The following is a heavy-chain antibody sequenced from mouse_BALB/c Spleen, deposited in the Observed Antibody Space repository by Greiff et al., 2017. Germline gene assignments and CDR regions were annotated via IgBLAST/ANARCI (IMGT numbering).Heavy chain of an antibody. CDR2: ISSGGST. CDR3: ERGGAELAY. V-gene: IGHV5-6-5*01. Sequence: DVQLVESGGGLVKPGGSLKLSCAASGFTFSSYAMSWVRQTPEKRLEWVASISSGGSTYYPDSVKGRFTISRDNARNILYLQMSSLRSEDTTMYYCERGGAELAYGGQGTRVTVSA. J-gene: IGHJ3*01. CDR1: GFTFSSYA.